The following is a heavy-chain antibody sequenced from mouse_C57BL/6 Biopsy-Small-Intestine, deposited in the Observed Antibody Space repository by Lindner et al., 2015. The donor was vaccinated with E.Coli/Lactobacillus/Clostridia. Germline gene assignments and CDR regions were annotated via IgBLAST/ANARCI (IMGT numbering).Heavy chain of an antibody. D-gene: IGHD2-5*01. V-gene: IGHV1-19*01. CDR2: INPYNGGT. CDR3: ARWSSYYSNYGFDY. Sequence: VQLQESGPVLVKPGASVKMSCKASGYTFTDYYMNWVKQSHGKSLEWIGVINPYNGGTSYNQKFKGKATLTVDKSSSTAYMELNSLTSEDSAVYYCARWSSYYSNYGFDYWGQGTTLTVSS. J-gene: IGHJ2*01. CDR1: GYTFTDYY.